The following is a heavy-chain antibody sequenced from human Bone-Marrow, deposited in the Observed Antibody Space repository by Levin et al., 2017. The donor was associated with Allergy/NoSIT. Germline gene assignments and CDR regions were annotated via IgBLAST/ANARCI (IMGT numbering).Heavy chain of an antibody. V-gene: IGHV3-48*01. Sequence: GGSLRLSCATSGFTFSSYSMNWVRQAPGKGLEWVSYINSSSGTIYYADSVKGRFTISRDNAKKSLYLQMSSLRVEDTAVYYCVRGLPDYWGQGTMVTVSS. J-gene: IGHJ4*02. CDR3: VRGLPDY. CDR1: GFTFSSYS. CDR2: INSSSGTI.